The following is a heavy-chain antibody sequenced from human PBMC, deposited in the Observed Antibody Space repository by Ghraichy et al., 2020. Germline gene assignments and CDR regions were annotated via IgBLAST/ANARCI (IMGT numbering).Heavy chain of an antibody. CDR3: TRERWGEQIMMFDY. J-gene: IGHJ4*02. CDR1: GFTFGDFA. Sequence: GGSLRLSCAASGFTFGDFAVSWFRQAPGKGLEWVGFIRSKFYGEKTEYAASVQGRFTISRDDSRGTAFLQVSSLRTEDTAVYYCTRERWGEQIMMFDYWGQGTLVMVSS. D-gene: IGHD3-16*01. CDR2: IRSKFYGEKT. V-gene: IGHV3-49*03.